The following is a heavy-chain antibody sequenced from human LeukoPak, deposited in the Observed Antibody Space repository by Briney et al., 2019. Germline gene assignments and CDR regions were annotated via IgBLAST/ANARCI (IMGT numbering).Heavy chain of an antibody. CDR2: VSPSGDIT. CDR3: AKDIDWGRFDV. D-gene: IGHD7-27*01. CDR1: GFTFSSHG. Sequence: GGPLRLSCAASGFTFSSHGMDWVRQAPGMGLEWVSGVSPSGDITYYADSVKGRFAISRDNSRNTVYFQLNSLRADDTAVYYCAKDIDWGRFDVWGRGTLVTVSS. V-gene: IGHV3-23*01. J-gene: IGHJ2*01.